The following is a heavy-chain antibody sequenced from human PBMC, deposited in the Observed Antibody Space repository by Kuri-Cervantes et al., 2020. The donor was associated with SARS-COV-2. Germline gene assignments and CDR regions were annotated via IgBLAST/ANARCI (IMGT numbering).Heavy chain of an antibody. J-gene: IGHJ4*02. CDR2: INPNSGDT. CDR1: GYTFTGYY. Sequence: ASVKVSCKASGYTFTGYYMHWVRQAPGQGLEWMGWINPNSGDTNYAQKFQGRVTMTRDTSISTAYMELSRLRSDDTAVYYCASSRVGEPFDYWGQGTLVTVSS. D-gene: IGHD3-10*01. CDR3: ASSRVGEPFDY. V-gene: IGHV1-2*02.